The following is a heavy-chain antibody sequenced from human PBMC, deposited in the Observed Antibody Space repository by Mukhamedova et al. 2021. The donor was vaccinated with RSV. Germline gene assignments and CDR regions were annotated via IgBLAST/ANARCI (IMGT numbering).Heavy chain of an antibody. CDR3: ATPRAYYYDSSGYLN. CDR2: A. J-gene: IGHJ4*02. Sequence: ANYEQKFQGRVTITADESTSTAYMELSSLRSEDTAVYYCATPRAYYYDSSGYLNWGQGTLVTVSS. D-gene: IGHD3-22*01. V-gene: IGHV1-69*01.